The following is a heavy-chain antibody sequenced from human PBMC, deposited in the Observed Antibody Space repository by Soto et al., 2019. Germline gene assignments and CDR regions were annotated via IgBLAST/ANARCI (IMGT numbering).Heavy chain of an antibody. J-gene: IGHJ6*02. Sequence: GESLKISFKGSGYSFTSYWISWVRQMPGKGLEWMGRIDPSDSYTNYSPSFQGHVTISADKSISTAYLQWSSLKASDTAMYYCATASSPLPKYYYYGMDVWGQGTTVTVSS. V-gene: IGHV5-10-1*01. CDR1: GYSFTSYW. CDR2: IDPSDSYT. CDR3: ATASSPLPKYYYYGMDV.